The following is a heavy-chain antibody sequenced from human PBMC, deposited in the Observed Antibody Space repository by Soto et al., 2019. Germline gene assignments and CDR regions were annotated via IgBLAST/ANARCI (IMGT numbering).Heavy chain of an antibody. CDR2: ISSSSSTI. Sequence: EVQLVESGGGLVQPGGSLRLSCAASGFTFSSYSMNWVRQAPGKGLEWVSYISSSSSTIYYADSVKGRFTISRDNAKNSLYLQKNSLRDEDTAVYYGARDSPHMDVWCQGTTVTVSS. V-gene: IGHV3-48*02. J-gene: IGHJ6*02. CDR1: GFTFSSYS. CDR3: ARDSPHMDV.